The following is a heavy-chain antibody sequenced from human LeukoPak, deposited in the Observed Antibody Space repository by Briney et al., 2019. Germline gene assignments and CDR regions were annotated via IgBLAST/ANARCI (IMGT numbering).Heavy chain of an antibody. V-gene: IGHV3-15*01. CDR3: TTSTLFSGSYPDDY. Sequence: KTGGSLRLSCAASGFTFSNAWMSWVRQVPGKGLEWIGRIKSKAHGGTTDYAAPVKGRFTISRDDSKNTLYLQMNSLKTEDTAVYYCTTSTLFSGSYPDDYWGQGTLVTVSS. CDR1: GFTFSNAW. D-gene: IGHD1-26*01. J-gene: IGHJ4*02. CDR2: IKSKAHGGTT.